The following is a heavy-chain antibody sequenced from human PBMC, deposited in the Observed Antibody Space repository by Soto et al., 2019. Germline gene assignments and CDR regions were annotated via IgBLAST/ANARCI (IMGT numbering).Heavy chain of an antibody. J-gene: IGHJ4*02. CDR1: GFTFSSYS. Sequence: EVQLVESGGGLVKPGGSLRLSCAASGFTFSSYSVTWVRQAPGKGLEWVSSISSSSGYIYYADSVKGRFTISRDNAKNSMYLQMNSLKAEDTAVYDCARAAHHSPLLVLALMPSHNWGQGTMVTVSS. CDR3: ARAAHHSPLLVLALMPSHN. CDR2: ISSSSGYI. D-gene: IGHD2-2*01. V-gene: IGHV3-21*01.